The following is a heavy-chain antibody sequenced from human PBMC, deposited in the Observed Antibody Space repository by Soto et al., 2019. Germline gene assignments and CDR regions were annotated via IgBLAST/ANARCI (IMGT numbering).Heavy chain of an antibody. V-gene: IGHV4-31*03. D-gene: IGHD2-21*02. J-gene: IGHJ4*02. Sequence: QVQLQESGPGLVKPSQTLSLTCTVSGGSISSGGYYWSWIRQHPGKGLEWIGYIYYSGSTYYNPSLTSRVTISVDTSKNQFSLKLSSVTAADTAVYYCARAHCGACYYFDYWGQGTLVTVSS. CDR2: IYYSGST. CDR3: ARAHCGACYYFDY. CDR1: GGSISSGGYY.